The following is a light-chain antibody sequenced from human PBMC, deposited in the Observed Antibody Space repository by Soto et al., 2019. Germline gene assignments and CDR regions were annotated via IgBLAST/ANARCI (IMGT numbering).Light chain of an antibody. CDR3: GSSTGSIYV. CDR1: SSDVGGYKF. CDR2: EVS. J-gene: IGLJ1*01. Sequence: QSVLTQPASVSGSPGQSITISCTGSSSDVGGYKFVSWYQQHPGKAPKLMIYEVSNRPSGVSRRFSGSKSGNTASLTIAGLQAEDEADYYCGSSTGSIYVFGPGTKVTVL. V-gene: IGLV2-14*01.